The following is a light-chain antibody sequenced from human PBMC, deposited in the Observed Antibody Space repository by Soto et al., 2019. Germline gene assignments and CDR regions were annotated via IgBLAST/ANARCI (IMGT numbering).Light chain of an antibody. CDR2: SAS. J-gene: IGKJ2*01. Sequence: DIQMTQSPSSLSASVGDRVTITSRASQSINTYLNWYQQKPGKAPKLLIYSASSLQRGVPARFSGSRSGTDFPLTINSLQPEDLASCYCQQSYSPYTFGQGTKLEIK. CDR1: QSINTY. CDR3: QQSYSPYT. V-gene: IGKV1-39*01.